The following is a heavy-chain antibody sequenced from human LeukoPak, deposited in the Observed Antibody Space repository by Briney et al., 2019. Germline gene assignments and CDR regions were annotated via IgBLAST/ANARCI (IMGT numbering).Heavy chain of an antibody. J-gene: IGHJ5*02. CDR1: GGSISSYY. Sequence: PSETLSLTCTVSGGSISSYYWSWIRQPPGKGLEWIGYIYYSGSTNYNPSLKSRVTISVDTSKNQFSLKLSSVTAADTAVYYCARDTSSTSARWNWFDPWGQGTLVTVSS. D-gene: IGHD2-2*01. V-gene: IGHV4-59*01. CDR3: ARDTSSTSARWNWFDP. CDR2: IYYSGST.